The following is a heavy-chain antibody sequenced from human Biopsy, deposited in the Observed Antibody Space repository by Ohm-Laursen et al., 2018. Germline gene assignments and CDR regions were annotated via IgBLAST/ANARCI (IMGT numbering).Heavy chain of an antibody. CDR1: VGSFSGYY. V-gene: IGHV4-34*01. CDR3: ARTPRDSFWSGSYKRGLWFDP. Sequence: SETLPLTCAVYVGSFSGYYWSWIRQPPGKGLEWIGEIKHSGSTNYNPSLKSRVTISKDTSKNQFSLQLSSVTAADTAVYYCARTPRDSFWSGSYKRGLWFDPWGQGTLVTVSS. CDR2: IKHSGST. J-gene: IGHJ5*02. D-gene: IGHD3-3*01.